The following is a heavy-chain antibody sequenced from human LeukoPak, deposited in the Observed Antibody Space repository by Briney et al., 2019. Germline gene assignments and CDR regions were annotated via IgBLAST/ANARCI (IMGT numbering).Heavy chain of an antibody. D-gene: IGHD2-2*02. Sequence: ASVTVSCKASGYTFTSYDINWVRQATGQGLEWMGWMNPNSGNTGYAQKFQGRVTMTRNTSISTAYMELSSLRSEDTAVYYCARVSCSSTSCYTEGVEDYYYYYMDVWGKGTTVTVSS. J-gene: IGHJ6*03. CDR1: GYTFTSYD. CDR3: ARVSCSSTSCYTEGVEDYYYYYMDV. V-gene: IGHV1-8*01. CDR2: MNPNSGNT.